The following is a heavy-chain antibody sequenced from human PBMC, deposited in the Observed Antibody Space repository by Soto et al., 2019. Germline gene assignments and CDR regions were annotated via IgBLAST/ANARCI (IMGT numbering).Heavy chain of an antibody. V-gene: IGHV4-31*03. CDR1: GGSISSGGYY. D-gene: IGHD3-16*02. J-gene: IGHJ3*02. CDR3: AGGGGYQTHDAFDI. CDR2: IYYSGST. Sequence: QVQLQESGPGLVKPSQTLSLTCTVSGGSISSGGYYWSWIRQHPGKGLEWIGYIYYSGSTYYNPSLKSRVTVLVDTSKNQFSLKLSSVTAADTAVYYCAGGGGYQTHDAFDIWGQGTMVTVSS.